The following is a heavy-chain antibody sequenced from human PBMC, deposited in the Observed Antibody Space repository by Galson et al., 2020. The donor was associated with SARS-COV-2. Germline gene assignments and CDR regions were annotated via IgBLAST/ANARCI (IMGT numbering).Heavy chain of an antibody. Sequence: GGSLRLSCAASGFSFSHYGMHWVRQAPGKGLSWVAFIRFDGSNKFYADSVKGRFTISRDNSKDTLSLQMSSLRAEDTAVYYCARDNYIAYYYGMDVWGQGTTVTVSS. CDR2: IRFDGSNK. V-gene: IGHV3-30*02. J-gene: IGHJ6*02. CDR3: ARDNYIAYYYGMDV. CDR1: GFSFSHYG. D-gene: IGHD4-4*01.